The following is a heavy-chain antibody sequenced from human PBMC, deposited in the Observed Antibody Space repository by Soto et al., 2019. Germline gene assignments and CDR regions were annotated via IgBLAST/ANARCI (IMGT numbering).Heavy chain of an antibody. CDR2: ISGSGGST. Sequence: GGSLRLSCAASGFTFSSYAMSWVRQAPGKGLEWVSAISGSGGSTYYADSVKGLFTISRDNSKNTLYLQMNSLRAEDTAVYYCAKDLPMIVVVLELAFDYWGQGTLVTVSS. CDR1: GFTFSSYA. D-gene: IGHD3-22*01. CDR3: AKDLPMIVVVLELAFDY. J-gene: IGHJ4*02. V-gene: IGHV3-23*01.